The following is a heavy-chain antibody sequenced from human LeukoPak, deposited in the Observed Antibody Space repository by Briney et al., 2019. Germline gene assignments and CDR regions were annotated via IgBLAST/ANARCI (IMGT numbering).Heavy chain of an antibody. CDR2: INWNGGST. V-gene: IGHV3-20*04. CDR3: ARSSQNNYWYFDY. CDR1: GFTFSSYS. D-gene: IGHD1/OR15-1a*01. J-gene: IGHJ4*02. Sequence: GGSLRLSCAASGFTFSSYSMNWVRQAPGKGLEWVSGINWNGGSTGYADSVKGRFIISRDNAKNSLYLQMNSLRAEDTALYYCARSSQNNYWYFDYWGQGTLVIGSS.